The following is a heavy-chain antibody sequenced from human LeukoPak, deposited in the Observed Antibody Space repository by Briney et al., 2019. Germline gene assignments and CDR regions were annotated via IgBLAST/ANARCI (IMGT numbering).Heavy chain of an antibody. D-gene: IGHD3-3*01. CDR2: IYTSGST. CDR3: ARVVDYDFWSGYLVFDY. CDR1: GGSISSGSYY. Sequence: SETLSLTCTVSGGSISSGSYYWSWIRQPAGKGLEWIGHIYTSGSTNYNPSLKSRVTISVDTSKNQFSLKLSSVTAADTAVYYYARVVDYDFWSGYLVFDYWGQGTLATVSS. J-gene: IGHJ4*02. V-gene: IGHV4-61*09.